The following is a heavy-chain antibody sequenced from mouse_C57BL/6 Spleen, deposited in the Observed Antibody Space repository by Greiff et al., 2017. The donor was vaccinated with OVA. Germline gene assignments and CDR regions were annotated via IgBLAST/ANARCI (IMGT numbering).Heavy chain of an antibody. V-gene: IGHV1-52*01. CDR3: AITTVVEGYYAMDY. D-gene: IGHD1-1*01. CDR1: GYTFTSYW. J-gene: IGHJ4*01. CDR2: IDPSDSET. Sequence: QVQLKQPGAELVRPGSSVKLSCKASGYTFTSYWMHWVKQRPIQGLEWIGNIDPSDSETHYNQKFKDKATLTVDKSSSTAYMQLSSLTSEDSAVYYCAITTVVEGYYAMDYWGQGTSVTVSS.